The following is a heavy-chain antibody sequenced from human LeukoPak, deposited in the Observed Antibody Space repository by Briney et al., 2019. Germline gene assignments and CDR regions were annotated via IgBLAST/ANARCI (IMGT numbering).Heavy chain of an antibody. CDR3: ARRLTY. CDR1: GFTFSSYA. D-gene: IGHD4/OR15-4a*01. V-gene: IGHV3-30*04. CDR2: ISYDGSNK. Sequence: GGSLRLSCAASGFTFSSYAMHWVRQAPGKGLEWVAVISYDGSNKYYADSVKGRFTISRDNSKNTLYLQMSSLRAEDTAVYYCARRLTYWGQGTLVTVSS. J-gene: IGHJ4*02.